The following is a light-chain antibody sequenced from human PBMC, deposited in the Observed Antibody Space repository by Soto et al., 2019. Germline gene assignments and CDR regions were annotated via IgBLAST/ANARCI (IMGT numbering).Light chain of an antibody. CDR3: SSYTSSSTRV. CDR2: EVS. J-gene: IGLJ3*02. CDR1: SSDVGGYNY. Sequence: QSALTQPASVSGSPGQSITISCTGTSSDVGGYNYVSWYQQHPGKAPKLMIYEVSNRPSGVSNRFSGSKSGNKASLTISGRQAEDEADYYCSSYTSSSTRVFGGGTKLTVL. V-gene: IGLV2-14*01.